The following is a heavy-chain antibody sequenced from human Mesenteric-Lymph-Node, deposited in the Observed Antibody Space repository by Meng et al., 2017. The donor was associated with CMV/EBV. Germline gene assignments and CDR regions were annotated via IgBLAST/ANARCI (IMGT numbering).Heavy chain of an antibody. D-gene: IGHD2-2*01. Sequence: ASVKVSCKASGYTFTSYYMHWVRQAPGQGLEWMGIINPSGGSTSYAQKSQGRVTMTRDTSTSTAYMELSSLRSEDTAVYYCARDLGAVVVPAARGIDYWGQGTLVTVSS. V-gene: IGHV1-46*01. J-gene: IGHJ4*02. CDR2: INPSGGST. CDR3: ARDLGAVVVPAARGIDY. CDR1: GYTFTSYY.